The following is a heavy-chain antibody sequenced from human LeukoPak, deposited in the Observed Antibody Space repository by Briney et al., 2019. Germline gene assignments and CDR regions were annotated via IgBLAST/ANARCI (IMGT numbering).Heavy chain of an antibody. Sequence: SETLSLTCTVSGGSISSSSYYWGWIRQPPGKGLEWIGSIYYSGSTYYNPSLKSRVTISVDTSKNQFSLKLSSVTAADTAVYYCARYGYSSGWCQFDYWGQGTLVTVSS. J-gene: IGHJ4*02. CDR2: IYYSGST. CDR3: ARYGYSSGWCQFDY. V-gene: IGHV4-39*07. D-gene: IGHD6-19*01. CDR1: GGSISSSSYY.